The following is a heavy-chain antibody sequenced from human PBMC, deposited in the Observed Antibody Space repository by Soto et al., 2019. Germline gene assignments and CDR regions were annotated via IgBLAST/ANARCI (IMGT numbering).Heavy chain of an antibody. CDR1: GFTFSNAW. V-gene: IGHV3-15*07. CDR3: TPIAVAGYYYFDY. J-gene: IGHJ4*02. Sequence: PVGSLRLSCAASGFTFSNAWMNWVRQAPGKGLEWVGRIKSKTDGGTTDYAAPVKGRFTISRDDSKNTLYLQMNSLKTEDTAVYYCTPIAVAGYYYFDYWGQGTLVTVSS. D-gene: IGHD6-19*01. CDR2: IKSKTDGGTT.